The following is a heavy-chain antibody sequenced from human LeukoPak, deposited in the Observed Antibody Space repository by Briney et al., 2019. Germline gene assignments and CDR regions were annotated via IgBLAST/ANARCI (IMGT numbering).Heavy chain of an antibody. J-gene: IGHJ4*02. Sequence: SETLSLTCTVSGGTISTSSYYFAWIRQPPGKGLEWIGSVYYSGSTYYHPSLKSRVTISIDTSKNQFSLNLNSVSAADTAVYYCARAPSGVSFDYWGQGTLVTVSS. V-gene: IGHV4-39*07. CDR1: GGTISTSSYY. D-gene: IGHD1-26*01. CDR2: VYYSGST. CDR3: ARAPSGVSFDY.